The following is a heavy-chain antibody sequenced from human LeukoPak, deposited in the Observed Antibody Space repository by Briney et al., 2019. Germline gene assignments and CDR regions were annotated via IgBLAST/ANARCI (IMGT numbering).Heavy chain of an antibody. Sequence: GGSLRLSCAASGFTFSSYEMNWVRQAPGKGLEWVANIKQDGSEKYYVDSVKGRFTISRDNAKNSLYLQMNSLRAEDTAVYYCARETGSVLRFLEWLSPDYYYGMDVWGQGTTVTVSS. CDR1: GFTFSSYE. CDR2: IKQDGSEK. J-gene: IGHJ6*02. V-gene: IGHV3-7*01. CDR3: ARETGSVLRFLEWLSPDYYYGMDV. D-gene: IGHD3-3*01.